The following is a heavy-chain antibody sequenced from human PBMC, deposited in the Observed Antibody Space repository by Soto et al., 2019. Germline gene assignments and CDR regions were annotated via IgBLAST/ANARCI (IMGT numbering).Heavy chain of an antibody. V-gene: IGHV4-59*13. CDR3: ARANWYSEY. J-gene: IGHJ4*02. Sequence: QVHLQESGPGLVKPSETLSLTCTVSGLSITINYWSWIRQPPGQGLEWIGYIYYTGSTNYDPSLKSRVTMSVDTSKTQFSLNLASLTAADTAIYYCARANWYSEYWGQGTLVIVSS. CDR1: GLSITINY. D-gene: IGHD7-27*01. CDR2: IYYTGST.